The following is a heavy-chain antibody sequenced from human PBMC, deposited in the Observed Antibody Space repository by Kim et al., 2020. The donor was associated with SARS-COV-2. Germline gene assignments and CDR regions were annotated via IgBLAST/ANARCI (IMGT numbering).Heavy chain of an antibody. J-gene: IGHJ3*02. V-gene: IGHV5-10-1*01. D-gene: IGHD3-16*01. CDR3: ARHLGLADAFDI. Sequence: YSPSFQGHVPISADKSISTAYLQWSSLKPSDTAMYYCARHLGLADAFDIWGQGTMVTVSS.